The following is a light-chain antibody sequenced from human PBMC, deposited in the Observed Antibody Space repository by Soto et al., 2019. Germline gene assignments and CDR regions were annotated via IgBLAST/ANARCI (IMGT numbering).Light chain of an antibody. Sequence: QSALTQPASVSGSPGQSITISCTGTSSDVGGYNYVSWYQQHPGKAPKLMIYEVSNRPSGVSNHFSGSKSGNTASLTISGLQAEDEADYYCSSYTSSSTWVFGGGTKVNVL. CDR1: SSDVGGYNY. CDR2: EVS. J-gene: IGLJ3*02. V-gene: IGLV2-14*01. CDR3: SSYTSSSTWV.